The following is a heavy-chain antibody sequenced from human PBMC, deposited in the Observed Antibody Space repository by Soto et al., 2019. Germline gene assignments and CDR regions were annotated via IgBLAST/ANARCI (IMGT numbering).Heavy chain of an antibody. CDR2: IYYSGST. V-gene: IGHV4-59*08. CDR1: GGSISSYY. CDR3: ARHLLNTILDHDAFDI. Sequence: SETLSLTXTVSGGSISSYYWSWIRQPPGKGLEWIGYIYYSGSTNYNPSLKSRVTISVDTSKNQFSLKLSSVTAADTAVYYCARHLLNTILDHDAFDIWGQGTMVTVSS. J-gene: IGHJ3*02. D-gene: IGHD1-26*01.